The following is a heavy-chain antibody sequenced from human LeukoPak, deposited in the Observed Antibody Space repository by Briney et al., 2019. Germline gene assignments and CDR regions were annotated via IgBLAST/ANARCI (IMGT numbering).Heavy chain of an antibody. Sequence: QPGGSLRLSCAASGFTFSNYWMTWVRQAPGKGLEWVVNIKQDGSEKYYVDSVKGRFTISRDNAKNSLYLQMNSLRADDTAVYYCARGGIRGVLMESWGQGTLVTVSS. D-gene: IGHD3-10*01. J-gene: IGHJ5*02. CDR1: GFTFSNYW. CDR2: IKQDGSEK. CDR3: ARGGIRGVLMES. V-gene: IGHV3-7*05.